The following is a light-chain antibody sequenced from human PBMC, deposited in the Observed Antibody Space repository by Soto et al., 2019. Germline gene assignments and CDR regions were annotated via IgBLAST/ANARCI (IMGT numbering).Light chain of an antibody. V-gene: IGKV3-20*01. Sequence: EIVLTQSPGTLSLSPGERATLSFRASQSVSSSYLAWYQQKPGQAPRLLIYGASSRATGIPDRFSGSGSGTDFTLTISRLEPEDFAVYYCQQFGSSLPWTFGQGTKVDIK. CDR2: GAS. CDR3: QQFGSSLPWT. CDR1: QSVSSSY. J-gene: IGKJ1*01.